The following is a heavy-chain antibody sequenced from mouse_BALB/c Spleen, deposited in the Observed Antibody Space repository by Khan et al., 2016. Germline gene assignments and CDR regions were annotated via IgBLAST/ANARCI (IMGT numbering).Heavy chain of an antibody. V-gene: IGHV1-39*01. Sequence: VQLQQSGPELVKPGASVKISCKASGYSFTGYNMNWVKQSNGKRLEWIGNIDPYYGGTSYNQKFKGKATLTVDKSSSTVYMQLKSLTSEDSAVYSLSRDYYDYDGPYWGQGTLVTVSS. J-gene: IGHJ3*01. CDR1: GYSFTGYN. CDR2: IDPYYGGT. CDR3: SRDYYDYDGPY. D-gene: IGHD2-4*01.